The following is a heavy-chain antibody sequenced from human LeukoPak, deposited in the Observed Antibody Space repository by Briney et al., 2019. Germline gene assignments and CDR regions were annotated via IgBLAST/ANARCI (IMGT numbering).Heavy chain of an antibody. CDR2: IYSGGST. J-gene: IGHJ4*02. D-gene: IGHD5-24*01. CDR3: ARGPRWYYFDY. V-gene: IGHV3-53*01. CDR1: GFTVSSNY. Sequence: GGSLRLSCAASGFTVSSNYMSWVRQAPGKGLEYVSVIYSGGSTYYSDSVKGRSTISRDNSKNTLYLQMNSLRAEDTAVYYCARGPRWYYFDYWGQGTLVTVSS.